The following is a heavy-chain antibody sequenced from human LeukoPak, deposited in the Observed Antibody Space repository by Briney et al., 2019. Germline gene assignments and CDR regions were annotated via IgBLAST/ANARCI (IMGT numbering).Heavy chain of an antibody. Sequence: PGGSLRLSCAASGFTFSSYTMNWVRQAPGKGLEWVSSISSSSRHKYYADSVKGRFTISRDNAKNTMYLQLNNLRAEDTAVYYCARTENFAEEHYLDYWGEGTLVTVS. V-gene: IGHV3-21*04. D-gene: IGHD2/OR15-2a*01. CDR1: GFTFSSYT. CDR2: ISSSSRHK. J-gene: IGHJ4*02. CDR3: ARTENFAEEHYLDY.